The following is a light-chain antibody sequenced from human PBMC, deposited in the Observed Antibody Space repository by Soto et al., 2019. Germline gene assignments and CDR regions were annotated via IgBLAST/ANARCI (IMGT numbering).Light chain of an antibody. CDR1: QSLLHTNGYNY. CDR3: LQALQTPWT. J-gene: IGKJ1*01. Sequence: DIVMTQSPLSLPVTPGEPASVSCRSIQSLLHTNGYNYLDWYLQKPGQSPQLVIYLGSNRASGVPDRFSGSGSGTDFTLKISRVEAEDVGVYFCLQALQTPWTFGQGTKVEIK. CDR2: LGS. V-gene: IGKV2-28*01.